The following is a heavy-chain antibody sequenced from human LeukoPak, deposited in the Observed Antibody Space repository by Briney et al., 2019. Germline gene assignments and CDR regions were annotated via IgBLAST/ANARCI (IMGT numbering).Heavy chain of an antibody. CDR2: IFDSGST. V-gene: IGHV4-59*01. Sequence: SETLSLTCTVSGGSFSGYYWSWIRQPPGKGLEYIGYIFDSGSTNYNPSLQSRVTLSIDMSKNQFSLNLTSVTAADTAVYYCARLPGCSGADCFRAFDIWGQGTMVTVSS. J-gene: IGHJ3*02. CDR1: GGSFSGYY. CDR3: ARLPGCSGADCFRAFDI. D-gene: IGHD2-21*02.